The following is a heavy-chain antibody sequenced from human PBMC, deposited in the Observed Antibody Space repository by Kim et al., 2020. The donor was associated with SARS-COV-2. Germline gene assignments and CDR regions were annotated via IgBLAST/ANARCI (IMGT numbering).Heavy chain of an antibody. CDR2: INHSGST. Sequence: SETLSLTCAVYGGSFSGYYWSWIRQPPGKGLEWIGEINHSGSTNYNPSLKSRVTISVDTSKNQFSLKLSSVTAADTAVYYCARASRRVVRGVAYYGMDVWGQGTTVTVSS. CDR3: ARASRRVVRGVAYYGMDV. CDR1: GGSFSGYY. V-gene: IGHV4-34*01. J-gene: IGHJ6*02. D-gene: IGHD3-10*01.